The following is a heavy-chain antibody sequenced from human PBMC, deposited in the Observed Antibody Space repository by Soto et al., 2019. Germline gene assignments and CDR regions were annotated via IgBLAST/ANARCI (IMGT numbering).Heavy chain of an antibody. CDR1: GYSFTSYW. V-gene: IGHV5-10-1*01. D-gene: IGHD6-6*01. CDR2: IDPSDSYT. J-gene: IGHJ6*02. Sequence: GESLKISCKGSGYSFTSYWISWVRQMPGKGLEWMGRIDPSDSYTNYSPSFQGHVTISADKSISTAYLQWSSLKASDTAMYYCARRKKSSSSYYYYYGMDVWGQGTTVTVSS. CDR3: ARRKKSSSSYYYYYGMDV.